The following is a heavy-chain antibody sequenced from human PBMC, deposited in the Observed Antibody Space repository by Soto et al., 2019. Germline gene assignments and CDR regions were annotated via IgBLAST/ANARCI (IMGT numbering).Heavy chain of an antibody. Sequence: EVQLLESGGGLVQPGGSLRLSCAASGFTFSSYAMSWVRQAPGKGLEWVSAISGSGGSTYYADSVKGRFTISRDNSKNTLYLQMNSLRAEDTAVYYCANGYGYYVGFDYWGQGTLVTVSS. V-gene: IGHV3-23*01. J-gene: IGHJ4*02. D-gene: IGHD4-17*01. CDR1: GFTFSSYA. CDR2: ISGSGGST. CDR3: ANGYGYYVGFDY.